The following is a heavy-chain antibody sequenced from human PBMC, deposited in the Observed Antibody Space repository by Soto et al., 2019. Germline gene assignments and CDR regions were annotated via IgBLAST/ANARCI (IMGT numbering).Heavy chain of an antibody. V-gene: IGHV4-59*01. CDR1: GGSISSYY. J-gene: IGHJ6*03. D-gene: IGHD5-12*01. CDR2: IFYTGST. CDR3: ARVRYGGYDYYYYYMDV. Sequence: SETLSLTCTVSGGSISSYYWSWTRQPPGKGLEWIGYIFYTGSTNYNPSLKSRVTISVDTSKNQFSLNLSSVTAADTAVYYCARVRYGGYDYYYYYMDVWGKGTTVTVSS.